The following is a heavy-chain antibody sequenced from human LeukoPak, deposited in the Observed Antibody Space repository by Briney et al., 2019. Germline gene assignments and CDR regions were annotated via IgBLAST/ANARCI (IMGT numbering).Heavy chain of an antibody. CDR1: GFTFSSYW. D-gene: IGHD3-22*01. Sequence: GGSLRLSCAASGFTFSSYWMSWVRQAPGKGLEWVANIKQDGSEKYYVDSVKGRFTISRDNAKNSLYLQMNSLRAEDTAVYYCARGTTMIVVVGRDALDIWGQGTMVTVSS. CDR2: IKQDGSEK. V-gene: IGHV3-7*04. CDR3: ARGTTMIVVVGRDALDI. J-gene: IGHJ3*02.